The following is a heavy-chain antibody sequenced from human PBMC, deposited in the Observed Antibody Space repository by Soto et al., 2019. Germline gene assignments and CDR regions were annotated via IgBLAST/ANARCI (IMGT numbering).Heavy chain of an antibody. D-gene: IGHD4-17*01. CDR1: GFTFSGSA. Sequence: GGSLRLSCAASGFTFSGSAMHWVRQASGKGLEWVGRIRSKANSYATAYAASVKGRFTISRDDSKNTAYLQMNSLKTEDTAVYYCTGTVTTSYYFDYGGQGALVTVSS. CDR2: IRSKANSYAT. V-gene: IGHV3-73*01. J-gene: IGHJ4*02. CDR3: TGTVTTSYYFDY.